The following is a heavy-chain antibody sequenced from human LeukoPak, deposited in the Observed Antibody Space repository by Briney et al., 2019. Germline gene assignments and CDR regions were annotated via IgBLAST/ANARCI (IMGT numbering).Heavy chain of an antibody. CDR1: GGSFSGYY. J-gene: IGHJ4*02. CDR3: ARALYRY. V-gene: IGHV4-34*01. Sequence: SETLSLTCAVYGGSFSGYYWSWIRQPPGKGLEWIGEINHSGSTNYNPSLTSRVTITVDTSKNQFYLKLSSVTAADSAVYYCARALYRYWGQGTLVTVSS. CDR2: INHSGST. D-gene: IGHD5/OR15-5a*01.